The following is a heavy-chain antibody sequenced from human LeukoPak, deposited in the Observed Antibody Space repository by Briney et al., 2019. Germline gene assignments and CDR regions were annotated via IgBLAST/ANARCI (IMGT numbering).Heavy chain of an antibody. V-gene: IGHV1-8*01. D-gene: IGHD3-10*01. CDR2: MNPDSGNT. J-gene: IGHJ4*02. CDR3: ARGTIRSRYFDY. Sequence: ASVKVSCKASGYTFTNSDINWVRQATGQGPEWMGWMNPDSGNTGYVQKFQGRVTMTRDTSTNTAYMELSNLTSDDTAVFYCARGTIRSRYFDYWGQGTLVTVSS. CDR1: GYTFTNSD.